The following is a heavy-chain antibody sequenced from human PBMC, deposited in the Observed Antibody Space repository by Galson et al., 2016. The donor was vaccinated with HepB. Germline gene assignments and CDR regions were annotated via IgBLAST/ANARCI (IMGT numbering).Heavy chain of an antibody. Sequence: SLRLSCAVSGFAVRSNFMAWVRQAPGKGLEWVSLIYSGGSTYYADSVRGRFTISRDISKNTLFLEMLNLRAEDTAVYYCARVQAFYDYTWGTSRPRYFDYWGQGTLVIVSS. CDR3: ARVQAFYDYTWGTSRPRYFDY. D-gene: IGHD3-16*02. V-gene: IGHV3-53*01. CDR2: IYSGGST. CDR1: GFAVRSNF. J-gene: IGHJ4*02.